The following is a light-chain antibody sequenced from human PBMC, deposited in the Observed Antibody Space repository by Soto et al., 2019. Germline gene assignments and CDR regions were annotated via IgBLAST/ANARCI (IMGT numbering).Light chain of an antibody. J-gene: IGKJ1*01. CDR2: DAS. V-gene: IGKV1-5*01. CDR3: QQYNSYST. Sequence: DIQMNQSPSTLSASVGDRVTITCRASQSISSWLAWYQQKPGKAPKLLIYDASSLESGVPSRFSGSGSGTEFTLSFSSLQPDDFATYYCQQYNSYSTVGQVTKVEIK. CDR1: QSISSW.